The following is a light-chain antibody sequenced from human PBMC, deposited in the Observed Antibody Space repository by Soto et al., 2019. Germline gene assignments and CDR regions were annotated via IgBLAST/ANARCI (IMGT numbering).Light chain of an antibody. J-gene: IGKJ5*01. CDR3: QQYYSYPRIT. V-gene: IGKV1-8*01. Sequence: TQSPATFSLSPGERATLSCRASQGISSYLAWYQQKPGKAPKLLIYAASTLQSGVPSRFSGSGSGTDFTLTISCLQSEDFATYYCQQYYSYPRITFGQGTRLEIK. CDR2: AAS. CDR1: QGISSY.